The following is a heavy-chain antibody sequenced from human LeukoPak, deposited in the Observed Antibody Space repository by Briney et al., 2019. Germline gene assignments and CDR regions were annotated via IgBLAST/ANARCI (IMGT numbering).Heavy chain of an antibody. D-gene: IGHD2-2*01. CDR3: VKDKSSSSNVALPAVVRPHNYYYGMDV. J-gene: IGHJ6*02. CDR2: ISGNGGNT. CDR1: GFTFSTFA. V-gene: IGHV3-23*01. Sequence: RTGGFLRLSCAASGFTFSTFAMSWVRQAPGKGLEWVSGISGNGGNTYYADSVRGRFTISRDNSKNTLALQMSSLRADDTAMYYCVKDKSSSSNVALPAVVRPHNYYYGMDVWGQGTTVIVSS.